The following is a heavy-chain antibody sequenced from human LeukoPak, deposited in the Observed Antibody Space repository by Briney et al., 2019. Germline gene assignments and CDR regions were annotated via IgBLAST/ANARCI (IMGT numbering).Heavy chain of an antibody. J-gene: IGHJ4*02. V-gene: IGHV5-51*01. CDR1: GYSFTSYW. CDR2: IYPGDSDT. CDR3: ARPPLYCDSTRCHFDY. Sequence: PGESLKISCKGSGYSFTSYWIGWVRQMPGKGLEWMGIIYPGDSDTRYSPSFQGQVTISADKSISTAYLQWSSLKASDTAMYYCARPPLYCDSTRCHFDYWGQGTPVTVSS. D-gene: IGHD2-2*01.